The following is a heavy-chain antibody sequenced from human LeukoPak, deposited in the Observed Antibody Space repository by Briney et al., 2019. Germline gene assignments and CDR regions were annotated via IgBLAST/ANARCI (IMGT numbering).Heavy chain of an antibody. V-gene: IGHV1-2*02. D-gene: IGHD2-2*02. J-gene: IGHJ4*02. CDR1: GYTFTGYY. CDR2: INPNSGGT. CDR3: ARAIGVVPAAISGENDY. Sequence: ASVKVSCKASGYTFTGYYMHWVRQAPRQGLEWMGWINPNSGGTNYAQKFQGRVTMTRDTSISTAYMELSRLRSDDTAVYYCARAIGVVPAAISGENDYWGQGTLVTVSS.